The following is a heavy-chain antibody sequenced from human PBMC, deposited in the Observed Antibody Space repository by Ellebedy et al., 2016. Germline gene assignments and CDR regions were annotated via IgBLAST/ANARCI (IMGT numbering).Heavy chain of an antibody. Sequence: ASVKVSCKASGYTFTGYYMHWVRQAPGQGLEWMGWINPNSGGTNYAQKFQGRVTMTRDTSISPAYMELSRLRSDDTAVYYCASSQYSSGWVDYWGQGTLVTVSS. CDR3: ASSQYSSGWVDY. V-gene: IGHV1-2*02. D-gene: IGHD6-19*01. J-gene: IGHJ4*02. CDR2: INPNSGGT. CDR1: GYTFTGYY.